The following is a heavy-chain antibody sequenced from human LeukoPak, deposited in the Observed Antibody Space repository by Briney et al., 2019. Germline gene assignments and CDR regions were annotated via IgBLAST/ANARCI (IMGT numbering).Heavy chain of an antibody. CDR2: IKQDGSEK. Sequence: GGSLRLSCAASGFTFSDYWMHWVRQAPGKGLEWVANIKQDGSEKYYVDSVKGRFTISRDNAKNSLYLQMNSLRAEDTAVYYCARDGVFLDYWGQGTLVTVSS. D-gene: IGHD3-10*01. V-gene: IGHV3-7*01. CDR1: GFTFSDYW. CDR3: ARDGVFLDY. J-gene: IGHJ4*02.